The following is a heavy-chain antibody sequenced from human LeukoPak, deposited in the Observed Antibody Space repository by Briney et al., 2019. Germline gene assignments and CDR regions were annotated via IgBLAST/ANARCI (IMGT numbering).Heavy chain of an antibody. CDR1: GASISGFY. V-gene: IGHV4-59*01. D-gene: IGHD5-24*01. CDR3: ARDPVHREDYNAA. Sequence: PSETLSLTCTISGASISGFYWSWIRQPPGKGLEWIGCINYSGTTNYNPSLKSRVTISIDTSKNQMSLKLRSVIAADTAVYYCARDPVHREDYNAAWGQGALVSVSS. J-gene: IGHJ5*02. CDR2: INYSGTT.